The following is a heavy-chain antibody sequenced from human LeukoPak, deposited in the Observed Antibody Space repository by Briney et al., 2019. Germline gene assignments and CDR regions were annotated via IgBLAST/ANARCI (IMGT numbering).Heavy chain of an antibody. CDR2: FDYNSGRI. V-gene: IGHV3-9*01. CDR1: GFTFVNYA. D-gene: IGHD1-14*01. CDR3: TKDVTPGGADV. J-gene: IGHJ6*02. Sequence: SLRLSCAVSGFTFVNYAIHWVRQAPGKGLEWVSGFDYNSGRIDYADSVKGRFTISRDNAKNSLYLQMNSLRVEDTALYYCTKDVTPGGADVWGQGTTVTVS.